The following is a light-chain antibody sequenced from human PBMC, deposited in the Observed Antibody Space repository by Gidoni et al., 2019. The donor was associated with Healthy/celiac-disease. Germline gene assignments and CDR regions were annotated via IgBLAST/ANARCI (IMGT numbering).Light chain of an antibody. V-gene: IGKV4-1*01. CDR1: QSVLYSSNNKNY. J-gene: IGKJ4*01. Sequence: DIVMTQSPDSLAVSLGERATINCKSSQSVLYSSNNKNYLAWYQQKPGQPPKLLIYWASTRESGVPDRFSGSGSGTDLTLTISSLQAEDVAVYYCQQYYSTFTFGGGTKVEIK. CDR2: WAS. CDR3: QQYYSTFT.